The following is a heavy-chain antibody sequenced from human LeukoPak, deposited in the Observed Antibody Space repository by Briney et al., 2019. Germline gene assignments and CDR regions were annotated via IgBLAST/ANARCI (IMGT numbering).Heavy chain of an antibody. V-gene: IGHV4-34*08. D-gene: IGHD3-9*01. CDR2: INHSGST. J-gene: IGHJ4*02. Sequence: PGGSLRLSCAGSGFSFSNYWMSWVRQPPGKGLEWIGEINHSGSTNYNPSLESRVTISVDTSKNQFSLKLSSVTAADTAVYYCARLGKDILRNFDYWGQGTLVTVSS. CDR1: GFSFSNYW. CDR3: ARLGKDILRNFDY.